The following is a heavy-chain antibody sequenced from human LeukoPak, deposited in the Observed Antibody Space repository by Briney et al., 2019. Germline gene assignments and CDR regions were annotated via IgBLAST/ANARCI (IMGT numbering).Heavy chain of an antibody. Sequence: SETLSLTCTVSGASVSSDYWTWIRQTPGKGLEWLGYIYDSGRTDYNPSLRSRATISVDTAMNQFSVKLRSVTAADTAVYYCARGWLQSSYYFDYWGQGTLVTVSS. J-gene: IGHJ4*02. V-gene: IGHV4-4*08. CDR1: GASVSSDY. D-gene: IGHD5-24*01. CDR2: IYDSGRT. CDR3: ARGWLQSSYYFDY.